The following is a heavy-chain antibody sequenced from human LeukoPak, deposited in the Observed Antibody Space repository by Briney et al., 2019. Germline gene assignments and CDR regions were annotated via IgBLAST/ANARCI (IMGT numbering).Heavy chain of an antibody. CDR2: IYHSGST. J-gene: IGHJ3*02. V-gene: IGHV4-30-2*01. D-gene: IGHD2-2*03. Sequence: SETLSLTRTVSGGSISSGGYYWSWIRQPPGKGLEWIGYIYHSGSTYYNPSLKSRVTISVDRSKNQFSLKLSSVTAADTAVYYCARIIVDIVVVPAAPDAFDIWGQGTMVTVSS. CDR1: GGSISSGGYY. CDR3: ARIIVDIVVVPAAPDAFDI.